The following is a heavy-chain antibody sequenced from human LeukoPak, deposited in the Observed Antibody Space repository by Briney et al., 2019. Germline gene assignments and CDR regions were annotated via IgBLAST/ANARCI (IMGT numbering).Heavy chain of an antibody. CDR1: GGSISSYY. D-gene: IGHD3-22*01. Sequence: SETLSLTCTVSGGSISSYYWSWIRQPPGKGLEWIGYIYYSGSTNYNPSLKSRVTISVDTSKNQFSLKLSSVTAPDTAVYYCARFNREPSRGYYYPGNYYYYGMDVWGQGTTVTVSS. V-gene: IGHV4-59*08. J-gene: IGHJ6*02. CDR3: ARFNREPSRGYYYPGNYYYYGMDV. CDR2: IYYSGST.